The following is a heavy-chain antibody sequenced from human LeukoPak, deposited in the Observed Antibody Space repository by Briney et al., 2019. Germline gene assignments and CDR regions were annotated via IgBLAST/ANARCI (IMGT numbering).Heavy chain of an antibody. J-gene: IGHJ5*02. CDR1: GGSISSGGYY. Sequence: SQTLSLTCTVSGGSISSGGYYWSWIRQHPGKGLEWIGYIYYSGSTYYNPSLKSRVTISVDTSKNQFSLKLSSVTAADTAVYYCARDRSPIAAAGGVDPWGRGTLVTVSS. V-gene: IGHV4-31*03. D-gene: IGHD6-13*01. CDR2: IYYSGST. CDR3: ARDRSPIAAAGGVDP.